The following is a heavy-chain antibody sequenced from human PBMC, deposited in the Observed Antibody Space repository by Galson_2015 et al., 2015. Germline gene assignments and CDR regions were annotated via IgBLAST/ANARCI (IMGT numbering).Heavy chain of an antibody. Sequence: QSGAEVKKPGESLKISCKGSGYTFANHWIGWVCQMPGKGLEWMRIIYPGDSDTRYSPSFQGQVTISADKSISTAYLQWSSLKASDTAMYYCARVSTGGWFDPWGQGTLVTVSS. CDR1: GYTFANHW. V-gene: IGHV5-51*01. J-gene: IGHJ5*02. CDR2: IYPGDSDT. CDR3: ARVSTGGWFDP. D-gene: IGHD5/OR15-5a*01.